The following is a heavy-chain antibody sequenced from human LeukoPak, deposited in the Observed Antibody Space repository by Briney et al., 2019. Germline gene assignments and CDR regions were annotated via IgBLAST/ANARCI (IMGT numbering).Heavy chain of an antibody. J-gene: IGHJ4*02. D-gene: IGHD6-19*01. CDR3: ARHYSNDWRFDY. V-gene: IGHV5-51*01. CDR2: IYPGDSDT. CDR1: GYSFTTYW. Sequence: ESLQISCKGSGYSFTTYWIGWVRQMPGKGLEWMGIIYPGDSDTTYSPSFQGQVTISADKSINTAYLQWSSLKASDTAMYYCARHYSNDWRFDYWGQGTLVSVSS.